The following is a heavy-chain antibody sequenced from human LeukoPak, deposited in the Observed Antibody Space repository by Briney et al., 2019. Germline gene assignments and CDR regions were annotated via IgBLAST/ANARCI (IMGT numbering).Heavy chain of an antibody. CDR3: AREHVGGALFDP. J-gene: IGHJ5*02. CDR1: GGSISSGSYY. V-gene: IGHV4-61*02. D-gene: IGHD2-21*01. CDR2: IYTSGST. Sequence: SQTLSLTCTVSGGSISSGSYYWSWIRQPAGKGLEWIGRIYTSGSTNYNPSLKSRVTISVDTSKNQFSLKLSSVTAADTAVYYCAREHVGGALFDPWGQGTLVTVSS.